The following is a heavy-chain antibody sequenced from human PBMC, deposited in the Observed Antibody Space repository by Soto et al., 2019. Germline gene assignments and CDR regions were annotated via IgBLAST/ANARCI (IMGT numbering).Heavy chain of an antibody. V-gene: IGHV4-4*07. CDR3: ARDGMTTGDT. J-gene: IGHJ4*02. D-gene: IGHD2-21*02. Sequence: SETLSLTCIVSAVSLRSYTWSWVRQPAKKGLEWIGRVFSSVSATYNPSLKSRVSISMDTPANRISLKLDSVNAADAGVYFCARDGMTTGDTWGPGTLVTVSS. CDR2: VFSSVSA. CDR1: AVSLRSYT.